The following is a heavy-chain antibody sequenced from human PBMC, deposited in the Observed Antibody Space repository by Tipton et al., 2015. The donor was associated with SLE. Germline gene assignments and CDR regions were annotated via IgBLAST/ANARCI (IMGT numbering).Heavy chain of an antibody. CDR3: ARARGYYVLDY. D-gene: IGHD3-22*01. CDR1: GGSLSGKY. J-gene: IGHJ4*02. V-gene: IGHV4-34*01. Sequence: TLSLTCAVYGGSLSGKYWIWLRQPPGKGLEWIGEINHSGSPNYNPSLKRRVTISADTSKNHFSLRLTSVTAAYTAVYYCARARGYYVLDYWGQGTLVTVSS. CDR2: INHSGSP.